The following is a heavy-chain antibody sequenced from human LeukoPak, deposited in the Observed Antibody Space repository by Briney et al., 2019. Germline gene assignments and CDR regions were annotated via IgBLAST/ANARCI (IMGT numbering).Heavy chain of an antibody. Sequence: GGSLRLSCTASGFSFSGHWMHWARQLPGKGLVWVSRISPTGSTTSYADSVKGRFTVSRDTSKNTLYLQMNSLGADDTAVYYCAKCSTSAYTTGWCNWIDPWGQGTLVTVSS. D-gene: IGHD6-19*01. J-gene: IGHJ5*02. CDR1: GFSFSGHW. CDR2: ISPTGSTT. CDR3: AKCSTSAYTTGWCNWIDP. V-gene: IGHV3-74*01.